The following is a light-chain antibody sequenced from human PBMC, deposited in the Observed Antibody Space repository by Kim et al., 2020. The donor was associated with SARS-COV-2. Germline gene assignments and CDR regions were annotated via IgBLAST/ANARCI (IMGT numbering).Light chain of an antibody. V-gene: IGLV1-51*01. CDR1: SSNIGSNY. CDR2: DNS. Sequence: GQKVTISCTGSSSNIGSNYVPWYQQLPGTAPTLVIYDNSKRPSGIPDRFSGSKSGTSATLGITGLQTGDEADYYCGTWDSSLSAWVFGGGTQLTVL. J-gene: IGLJ3*02. CDR3: GTWDSSLSAWV.